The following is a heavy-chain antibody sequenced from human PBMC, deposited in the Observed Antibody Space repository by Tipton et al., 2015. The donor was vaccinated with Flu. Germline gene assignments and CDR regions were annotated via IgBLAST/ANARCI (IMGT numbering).Heavy chain of an antibody. CDR2: IYPDDSDT. V-gene: IGHV5-51*01. D-gene: IGHD2-21*02. J-gene: IGHJ4*02. Sequence: QLVQSGAEVKKPGESLKISCKGSGSSFSSYWIAWVRQMPGKGLEWMGIIYPDDSDTKYSPSFQGHVIFSADKSVNTAYLQWSSLKASDTAIYFCVRQNCGGDCYPDYWGQGTLVTVSS. CDR1: GSSFSSYW. CDR3: VRQNCGGDCYPDY.